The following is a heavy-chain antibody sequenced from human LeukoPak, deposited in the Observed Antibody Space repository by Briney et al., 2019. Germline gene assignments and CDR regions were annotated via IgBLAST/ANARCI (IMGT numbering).Heavy chain of an antibody. D-gene: IGHD4-17*01. CDR2: IKQDGSEK. J-gene: IGHJ4*02. CDR3: ARESGSVTSEVDFDY. CDR1: GFSFSTYW. Sequence: GGSLRLSCVASGFSFSTYWMSWVRQTPGKGLEWVAIIKQDGSEKYYGDSVKGRFTISRDNAKNSLYLQMNSLRAEDTAVYYCARESGSVTSEVDFDYWGQGTLVTVSS. V-gene: IGHV3-7*01.